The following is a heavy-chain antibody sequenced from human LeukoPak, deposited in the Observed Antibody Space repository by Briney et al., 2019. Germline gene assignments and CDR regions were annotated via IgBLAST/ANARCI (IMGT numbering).Heavy chain of an antibody. CDR2: IIPIFGTA. D-gene: IGHD3-10*01. CDR1: GGTFSSYA. J-gene: IGHJ6*02. Sequence: SVKVSCKASGGTFSSYAISWVRQAPGQGLEWMGGIIPIFGTANYAQKFQGRVTITADESTSTAYMELSSLRSEDTAVYYCARGYYGSGSYPGPNYYYYGMDVWGQGTTVTVSS. CDR3: ARGYYGSGSYPGPNYYYYGMDV. V-gene: IGHV1-69*13.